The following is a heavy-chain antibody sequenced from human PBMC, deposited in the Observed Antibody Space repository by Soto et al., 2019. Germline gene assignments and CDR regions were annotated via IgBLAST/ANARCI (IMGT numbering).Heavy chain of an antibody. CDR2: INEDGSQK. Sequence: GSLRLSCXASEFSFRSYWMTWVRQAPGKGLEWVALINEDGSQKYYVGSVKGRFIISRDNAKDSVYMQMDSLRAGDTAVYFCARVGRYGWDFDHWGQGTLVTVSS. D-gene: IGHD5-18*01. V-gene: IGHV3-7*01. CDR1: EFSFRSYW. J-gene: IGHJ4*02. CDR3: ARVGRYGWDFDH.